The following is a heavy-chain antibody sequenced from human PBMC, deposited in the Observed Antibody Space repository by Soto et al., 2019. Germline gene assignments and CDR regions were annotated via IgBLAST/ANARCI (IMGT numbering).Heavy chain of an antibody. CDR3: ARGTSGSYFDY. V-gene: IGHV1-46*01. CDR1: GYTFTSYF. CDR2: INPSRGSS. D-gene: IGHD1-26*01. J-gene: IGHJ4*02. Sequence: QVQLVQSGAEVKKPGASLKVSCRASGYTFTSYFLHWVRQAPGQGLEWMGIINPSRGSSTNAQNFRDRVTMTRDTSTTTVYMELSSLRFEDTAVYYCARGTSGSYFDYWGQGTLVIASS.